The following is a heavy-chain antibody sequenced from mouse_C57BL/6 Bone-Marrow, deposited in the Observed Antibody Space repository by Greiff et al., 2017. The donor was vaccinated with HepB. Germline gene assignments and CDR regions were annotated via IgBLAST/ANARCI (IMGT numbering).Heavy chain of an antibody. Sequence: VQLQQSGPGLVQPSQSLSITCTVSGFSLTSYGVHWVRQSPGKGLEWLGVIWSGGITDYNAAFISRLSISKDNSKSQVFFKMNSLQADDTAIYYCARAYYSNYFDYWGQGTTLTVSS. CDR3: ARAYYSNYFDY. D-gene: IGHD2-5*01. V-gene: IGHV2-2*01. J-gene: IGHJ2*01. CDR2: IWSGGIT. CDR1: GFSLTSYG.